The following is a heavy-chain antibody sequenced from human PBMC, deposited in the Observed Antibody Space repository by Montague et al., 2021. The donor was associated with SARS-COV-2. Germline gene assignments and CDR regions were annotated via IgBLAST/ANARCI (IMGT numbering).Heavy chain of an antibody. D-gene: IGHD2-2*01. J-gene: IGHJ6*03. CDR1: GGSISSPDYY. Sequence: SETLSLTCTVSGGSISSPDYYWCWIRQSPGKVLEWIGSISYAGRTYYNPSLSSLVSFSIDTSKNHFSLSLNSVTAADTAVYFCARQLPSYCSTNKCYPYYFDVWGQGATVTVSS. V-gene: IGHV4-39*01. CDR2: ISYAGRT. CDR3: ARQLPSYCSTNKCYPYYFDV.